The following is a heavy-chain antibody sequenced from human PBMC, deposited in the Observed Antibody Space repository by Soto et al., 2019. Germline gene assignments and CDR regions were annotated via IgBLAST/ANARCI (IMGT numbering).Heavy chain of an antibody. Sequence: PGESLKISCEGSVYSFRNYWIGWVRQVPGTGLEWVGIIYPGDSDTIYNPSFQGHVIISADKSISTAYMELSSLRSEDTAVYYCARDVSLESITIFDYWGQGTLVTVSS. V-gene: IGHV5-51*01. CDR3: ARDVSLESITIFDY. J-gene: IGHJ4*02. D-gene: IGHD2-21*01. CDR1: VYSFRNYW. CDR2: IYPGDSDT.